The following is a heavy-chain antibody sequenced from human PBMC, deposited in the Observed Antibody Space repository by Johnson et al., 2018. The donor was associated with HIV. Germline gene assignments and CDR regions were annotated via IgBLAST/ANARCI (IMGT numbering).Heavy chain of an antibody. D-gene: IGHD3-10*01. J-gene: IGHJ3*01. CDR1: GFTFSSYG. CDR2: IWYDGSNK. V-gene: IGHV3-33*01. CDR3: AREGVGTLVLGDEGAFDV. Sequence: QMQLVESGGGVVQPGRSLRLSCAASGFTFSSYGMHWVRQAPGKGLEWVAVIWYDGSNKYYAESVKGRFTVSRDNSKNTLYMQMNSLRTEDTAVYYCAREGVGTLVLGDEGAFDVWGQGTMVSVSS.